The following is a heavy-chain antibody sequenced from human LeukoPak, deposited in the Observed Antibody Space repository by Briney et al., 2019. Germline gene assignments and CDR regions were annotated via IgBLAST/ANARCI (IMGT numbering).Heavy chain of an antibody. V-gene: IGHV3-48*01. Sequence: GGSLRLSCAASGFTFSNYAMSWVRQAPGKGLEWVSYVSDSGAMYYADSVRGRFTISRENARNSLFLQMNSLRAEDTAVYYCARDGGYRGYDADCWGQGTLVTVSS. J-gene: IGHJ4*02. D-gene: IGHD5-12*01. CDR1: GFTFSNYA. CDR3: ARDGGYRGYDADC. CDR2: VSDSGAM.